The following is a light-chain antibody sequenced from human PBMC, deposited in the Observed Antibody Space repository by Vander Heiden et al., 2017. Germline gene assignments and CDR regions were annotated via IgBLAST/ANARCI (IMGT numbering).Light chain of an antibody. J-gene: IGKJ2*01. CDR1: QSVSSY. V-gene: IGKV1-39*01. Sequence: DIQMTQSASSRSAAVGDRVTITCRASQSVSSYLNWYQQKPGKAPKLLIYAASSLQSGVPERFSGSGSGTDFTLTISSLQPEDVGAYYCKQGYSTPYTFGRGTKLEIK. CDR3: KQGYSTPYT. CDR2: AAS.